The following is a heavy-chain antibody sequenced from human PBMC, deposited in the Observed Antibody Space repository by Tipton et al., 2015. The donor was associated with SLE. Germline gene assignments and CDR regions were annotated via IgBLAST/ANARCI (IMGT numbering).Heavy chain of an antibody. V-gene: IGHV5-51*03. Sequence: VQLVHSGAEVKKPGESLKISCKGSGYSFTSYWIGWGRQMPGKGLEGMGSIYPGDSDTNYSPSFQGEVPISADKSINTAYLQWSSLKASDTAMYYCARTRIAAQQDAFDIWGQGTMVTVSS. CDR1: GYSFTSYW. J-gene: IGHJ3*02. CDR3: ARTRIAAQQDAFDI. CDR2: IYPGDSDT. D-gene: IGHD6-6*01.